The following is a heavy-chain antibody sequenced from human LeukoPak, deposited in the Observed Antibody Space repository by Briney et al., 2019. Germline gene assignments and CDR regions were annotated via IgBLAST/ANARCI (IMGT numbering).Heavy chain of an antibody. Sequence: PGGSLRLSCAVSGVTVSSHYMSWVRQAPGKGLEWVSVIYGDGGTSYADSVKGRFTISRDTSRNTVYLQMNSLRAEDTAKYYCARAETTESSYWGQGTLVTVSS. CDR3: ARAETTESSY. D-gene: IGHD2-2*01. J-gene: IGHJ4*02. CDR2: IYGDGGT. CDR1: GVTVSSHY. V-gene: IGHV3-53*01.